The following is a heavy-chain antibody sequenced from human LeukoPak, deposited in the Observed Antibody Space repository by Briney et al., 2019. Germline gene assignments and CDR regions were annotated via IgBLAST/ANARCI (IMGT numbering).Heavy chain of an antibody. J-gene: IGHJ4*02. V-gene: IGHV1-69*13. CDR1: GGTFSSYA. CDR2: IIPIFGTA. Sequence: GASVKVSCKASGGTFSSYAISWVRQAPGQGLEWMGGIIPIFGTANYAQKFQGRVTITADESTSTAYMELSSLRSEDTAVYYCASLNCGYDLPYYFDYWGQGTLVTVSS. CDR3: ASLNCGYDLPYYFDY. D-gene: IGHD5-12*01.